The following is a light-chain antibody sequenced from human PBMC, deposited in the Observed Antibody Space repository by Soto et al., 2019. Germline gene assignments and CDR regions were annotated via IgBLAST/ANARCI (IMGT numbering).Light chain of an antibody. CDR2: AAS. J-gene: IGKJ1*01. V-gene: IGKV1-27*01. Sequence: DIQMTQSPSSLSASVGDRVTITCRASQGISKYLACYQQKPGKVPKLLISAASTLQSGVPSRFSGSGSGTDFTLTINSLKTEDVATYYCQNYNAAPPTFGQGTKVEIK. CDR3: QNYNAAPPT. CDR1: QGISKY.